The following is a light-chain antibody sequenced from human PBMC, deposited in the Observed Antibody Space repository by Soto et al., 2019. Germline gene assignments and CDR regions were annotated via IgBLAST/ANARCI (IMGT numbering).Light chain of an antibody. CDR2: EGT. V-gene: IGLV2-23*01. Sequence: QSALTQPASVSGSPGQSITLSCTGTSSDVGSYNLVSWYQLHQGQAPKLMIYEGTKRPSGVSNRFSGSKSGSTASRTISVLQAEDEADYYCFSYSGSSSYVVFGGGTKLPVL. CDR1: SSDVGSYNL. CDR3: FSYSGSSSYVV. J-gene: IGLJ2*01.